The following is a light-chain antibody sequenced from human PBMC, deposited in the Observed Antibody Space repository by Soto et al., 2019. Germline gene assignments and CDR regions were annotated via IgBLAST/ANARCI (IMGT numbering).Light chain of an antibody. Sequence: IQMTQSPSSLSASLGDRVTITCRASQSISNFLNWFQHKPGKAPKVLISAASTLQSGVPSRFSGSVSGTDFTLTISILQPEDSASYYCQQYYNSVLTFGGGTKVDIK. CDR3: QQYYNSVLT. CDR1: QSISNF. CDR2: AAS. J-gene: IGKJ4*01. V-gene: IGKV1-39*01.